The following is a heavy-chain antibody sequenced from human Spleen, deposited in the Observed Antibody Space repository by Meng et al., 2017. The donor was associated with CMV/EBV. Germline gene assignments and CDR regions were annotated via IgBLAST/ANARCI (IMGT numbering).Heavy chain of an antibody. CDR2: ISSSGSTI. V-gene: IGHV3-11*04. D-gene: IGHD6-13*01. CDR3: ATLGYSSSWRYYYYGMDV. J-gene: IGHJ6*02. CDR1: GFTFSNAW. Sequence: GESLKISCAASGFTFSNAWMSWVRQAPGKGLEWVSYISSSGSTIYYADSVKGRFTISRDNAKNSLYLQMNSLRAEDTAVYYCATLGYSSSWRYYYYGMDVWGQGTTVTVSS.